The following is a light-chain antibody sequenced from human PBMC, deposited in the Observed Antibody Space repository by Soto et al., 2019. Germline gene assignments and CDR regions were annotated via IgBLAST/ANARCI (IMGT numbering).Light chain of an antibody. J-gene: IGKJ1*01. CDR2: GAS. CDR1: QSVGTY. CDR3: QQRSIWPWT. Sequence: EIVLTQSPGTLSLSPGQRATLSCRASQSVGTYLAWYQQKPGQAPRLLIYGASSRATGIPDRFSGSGSGTDFTLTISSLEPEDFAVYYCQQRSIWPWTFGQGTKV. V-gene: IGKV3-11*01.